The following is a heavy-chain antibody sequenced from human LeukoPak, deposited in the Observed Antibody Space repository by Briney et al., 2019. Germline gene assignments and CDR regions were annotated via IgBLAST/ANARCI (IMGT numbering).Heavy chain of an antibody. J-gene: IGHJ4*02. D-gene: IGHD1/OR15-1a*01. CDR2: TYYRSKWRN. CDR1: GDSVSSNSAA. Sequence: SQTLSLTCAISGDSVSSNSAAWNWIRQSPSRGLEWLGRTYYRSKWRNDYAVSVRSRITFKADTSKSQFSLQLNSVTPEDTAVYYCARGQQTAPFPFDYWGQGTLVTVSS. V-gene: IGHV6-1*01. CDR3: ARGQQTAPFPFDY.